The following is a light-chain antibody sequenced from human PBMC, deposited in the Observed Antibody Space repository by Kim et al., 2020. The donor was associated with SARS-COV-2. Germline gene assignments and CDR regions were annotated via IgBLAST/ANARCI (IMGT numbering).Light chain of an antibody. CDR1: SLRSYY. CDR2: GKN. J-gene: IGLJ3*02. Sequence: SSELTQDPAVSVALGQTFRITCQGDSLRSYYASWYQQKPGQAPVLVIYGKNNRPSGIPDRFSGSSSGNTASLTITGAQAEDEADYYCNSRDSSGNHLNWV. V-gene: IGLV3-19*01. CDR3: NSRDSSGNHLNWV.